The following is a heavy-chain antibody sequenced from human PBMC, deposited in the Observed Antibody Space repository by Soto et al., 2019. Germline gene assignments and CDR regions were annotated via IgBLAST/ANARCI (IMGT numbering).Heavy chain of an antibody. D-gene: IGHD3-22*01. J-gene: IGHJ5*02. CDR1: GGSISSSSYY. CDR3: ARPRLITMTQFDP. Sequence: QLQLQESGPGLVKPSETLSLTCTVSGGSISSSSYYWGWIRQPPGKGLEWIGSIYYSGSTYYNPSLKSRVTISVDTSKNQFSLKLSSVTAADTAVYYCARPRLITMTQFDPWGQGTLVTVSS. CDR2: IYYSGST. V-gene: IGHV4-39*01.